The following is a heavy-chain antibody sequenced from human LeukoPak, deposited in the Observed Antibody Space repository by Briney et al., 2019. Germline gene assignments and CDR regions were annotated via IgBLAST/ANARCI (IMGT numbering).Heavy chain of an antibody. CDR2: ISFDGSNK. CDR1: GFTFSNYP. Sequence: PGRSLRLSCAASGFTFSNYPMHWVRQAPGKGLEWVAVISFDGSNKYYADSVKGRFTISRDNSKNTLYLQMNNLRAEDTAVYYCARGEYYDILTGYYKKGYYFDYWGQGTLVTVSS. CDR3: ARGEYYDILTGYYKKGYYFDY. D-gene: IGHD3-9*01. J-gene: IGHJ4*02. V-gene: IGHV3-30-3*01.